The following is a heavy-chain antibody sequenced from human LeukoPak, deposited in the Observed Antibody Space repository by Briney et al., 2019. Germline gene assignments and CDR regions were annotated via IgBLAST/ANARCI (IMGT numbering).Heavy chain of an antibody. Sequence: SVNVSCKASGGTFSSYAISWVRQAPGQGLEWMGGIIPIFGTANYAQKFQGRVTITADESTSTAYMELSSLRSEDTAVYYCARSDIVVVPAAPHTDYYYYGMDVWGQGTTVTVSS. J-gene: IGHJ6*02. CDR3: ARSDIVVVPAAPHTDYYYYGMDV. D-gene: IGHD2-2*01. V-gene: IGHV1-69*13. CDR2: IIPIFGTA. CDR1: GGTFSSYA.